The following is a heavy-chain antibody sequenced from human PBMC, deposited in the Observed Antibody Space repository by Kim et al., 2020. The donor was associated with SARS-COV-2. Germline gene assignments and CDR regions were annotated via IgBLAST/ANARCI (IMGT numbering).Heavy chain of an antibody. V-gene: IGHV1-58*01. CDR3: AAGEGATLGY. Sequence: NTNYAQKFQERVTITRDMSTSTAYMELSSLRSEDTAVYYCAAGEGATLGYWGQGTLVTVSS. CDR2: NT. D-gene: IGHD1-26*01. J-gene: IGHJ4*02.